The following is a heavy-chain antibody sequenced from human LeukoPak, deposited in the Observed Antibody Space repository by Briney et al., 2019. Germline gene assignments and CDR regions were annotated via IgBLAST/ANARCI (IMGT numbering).Heavy chain of an antibody. J-gene: IGHJ3*02. Sequence: PGGSLRLSCAASGFTFSSYGMHWVRQAPGKGLEWVALISYDGSNKFYADSVKGRFTISRDNSKNTLYLQMNSLRAEDTAVYYCAKEGEPITMVRGGDVAFDMWGQGTMVTVSS. CDR2: ISYDGSNK. D-gene: IGHD3-10*01. V-gene: IGHV3-30*18. CDR1: GFTFSSYG. CDR3: AKEGEPITMVRGGDVAFDM.